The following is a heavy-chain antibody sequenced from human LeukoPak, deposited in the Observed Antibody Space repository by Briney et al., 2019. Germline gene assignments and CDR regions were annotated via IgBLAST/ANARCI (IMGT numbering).Heavy chain of an antibody. CDR2: IYSGGST. D-gene: IGHD3-10*01. J-gene: IGHJ5*02. V-gene: IGHV3-53*04. Sequence: GGSLRLSCAASGFTVSSNYMSWVRQAPGKGLEWVSVIYSGGSTYYADSVKGRFTISRHNSKNTLYLQMNSLRAEDTAVYYCARTVTMVRGVIAEYNWFDPWGKGTLVSVSS. CDR1: GFTVSSNY. CDR3: ARTVTMVRGVIAEYNWFDP.